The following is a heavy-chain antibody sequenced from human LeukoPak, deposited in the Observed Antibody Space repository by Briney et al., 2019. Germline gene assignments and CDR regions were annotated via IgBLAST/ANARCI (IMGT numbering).Heavy chain of an antibody. D-gene: IGHD3-22*01. CDR2: ISGSGGST. CDR3: AENYYDSSGYSP. Sequence: GGSLRLSCVVSGFSFASEAMSWVRQAPGKGLEWVSAISGSGGSTYYADSVKGRFTISRDNSKNTLYLQMNSLRAEDTAVYYCAENYYDSSGYSPWGQGTLVTVSS. J-gene: IGHJ5*02. V-gene: IGHV3-23*01. CDR1: GFSFASEA.